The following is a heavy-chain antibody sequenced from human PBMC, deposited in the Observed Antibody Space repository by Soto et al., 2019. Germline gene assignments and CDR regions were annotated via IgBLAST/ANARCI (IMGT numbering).Heavy chain of an antibody. J-gene: IGHJ2*01. Sequence: DVQLLESGGGLVQPGGSLRLSCAASGFTFRSYAMSWVRQAPGKGLEWVSGISGSGISTHYANSVKGRFTVSRDNSKTTLYLQMNSLRAEDTAVYNCAKEPVGPDWYFDLWGSGTLVTVSS. CDR3: AKEPVGPDWYFDL. CDR1: GFTFRSYA. V-gene: IGHV3-23*01. CDR2: ISGSGIST.